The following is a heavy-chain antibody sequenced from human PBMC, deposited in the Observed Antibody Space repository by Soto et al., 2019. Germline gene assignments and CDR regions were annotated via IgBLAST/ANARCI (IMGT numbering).Heavy chain of an antibody. J-gene: IGHJ4*02. CDR3: SKVLRDGLHTFDY. CDR2: ISGSDGRT. Sequence: GGSLRLSCAASGFTFSSYAVSWVRQAPGKGLEWVSAISGSDGRTFYADPVKGRFTISRDDSKNTLYLQMNSLRAEDTALYYCSKVLRDGLHTFDYWGQRTLVTVSA. D-gene: IGHD4-4*01. CDR1: GFTFSSYA. V-gene: IGHV3-23*01.